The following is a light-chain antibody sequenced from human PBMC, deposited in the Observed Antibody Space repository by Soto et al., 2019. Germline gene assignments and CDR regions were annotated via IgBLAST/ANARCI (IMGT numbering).Light chain of an antibody. Sequence: EIVLTQSPATLSSFPGDRVTLSCRASQYINTRLAWYQHRPGQAPRLLIYQTSIRAAGIPARFSGSGSETDFTLTISSLEPEDFAVYYCQQRSDWPLTFGQGTRLEIK. V-gene: IGKV3-11*01. J-gene: IGKJ5*01. CDR1: QYINTR. CDR2: QTS. CDR3: QQRSDWPLT.